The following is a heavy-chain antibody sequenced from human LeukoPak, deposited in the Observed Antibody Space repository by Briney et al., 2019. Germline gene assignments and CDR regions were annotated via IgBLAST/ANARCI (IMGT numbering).Heavy chain of an antibody. D-gene: IGHD6-6*01. V-gene: IGHV4-39*01. CDR2: IYYSGST. CDR1: GGSISSSSYY. Sequence: PSETLSLTRTVSGGSISSSSYYWGWIRQPPGKGLEWIGSIYYSGSTYYNPSLKSRVTISVDTSKNQFSLKLSSVTAADTAVYYCARHGYSSSSIGDFDYWGQGTLVTVSS. CDR3: ARHGYSSSSIGDFDY. J-gene: IGHJ4*02.